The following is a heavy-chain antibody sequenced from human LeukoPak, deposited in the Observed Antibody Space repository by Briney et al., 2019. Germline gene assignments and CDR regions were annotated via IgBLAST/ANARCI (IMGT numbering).Heavy chain of an antibody. CDR3: ARYNWNDANAFDI. CDR1: GYTFINYD. Sequence: ASVKVSCKASGYTFINYDINWVRQAPGQGLEWMGWISAYNGNTNYAQKLQGRVTMTTDTSTSTAYMELRSLRSDDTAVYYCARYNWNDANAFDIWGQGTMVTVSS. V-gene: IGHV1-18*01. J-gene: IGHJ3*02. D-gene: IGHD1-1*01. CDR2: ISAYNGNT.